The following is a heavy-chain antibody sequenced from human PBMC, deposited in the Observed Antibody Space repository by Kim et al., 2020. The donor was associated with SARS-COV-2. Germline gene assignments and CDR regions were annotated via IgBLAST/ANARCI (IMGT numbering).Heavy chain of an antibody. Sequence: DGRSTKYADSVKGRFTISRDNAKNTLYLQMNSLRAEDTAVYFCTTGAYDCWGQGTLLTVSS. D-gene: IGHD2-21*01. J-gene: IGHJ4*02. V-gene: IGHV3-74*03. CDR2: DGRST. CDR3: TTGAYDC.